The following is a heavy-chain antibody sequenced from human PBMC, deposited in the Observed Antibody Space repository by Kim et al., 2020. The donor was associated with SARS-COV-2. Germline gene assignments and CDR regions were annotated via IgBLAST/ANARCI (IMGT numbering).Heavy chain of an antibody. Sequence: YNGNTNYAQNLQGRVTMTTDTSTTTAYMELRSLRSDDTAVYYCARNAFDFWGQGTMVTVSS. J-gene: IGHJ3*01. CDR3: ARNAFDF. CDR2: YNGNT. V-gene: IGHV1-18*01.